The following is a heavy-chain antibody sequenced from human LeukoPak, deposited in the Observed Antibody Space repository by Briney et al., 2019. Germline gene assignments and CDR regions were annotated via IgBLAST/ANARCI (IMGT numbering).Heavy chain of an antibody. D-gene: IGHD4-17*01. CDR3: ARDAYGDYVPDYFDY. CDR1: GYTFTSYG. V-gene: IGHV1-18*01. J-gene: IGHJ4*02. CDR2: ISAYNGNT. Sequence: GASVKVSCKASGYTFTSYGISWVRQAPGQGLEWMGWISAYNGNTNYAQKLQGRVTVTTDTSTSTAYMELRSLRSDDTAVYYWARDAYGDYVPDYFDYWGQGTLVTVSS.